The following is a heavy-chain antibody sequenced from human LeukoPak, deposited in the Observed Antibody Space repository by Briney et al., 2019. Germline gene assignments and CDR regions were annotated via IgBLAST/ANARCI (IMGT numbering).Heavy chain of an antibody. CDR2: ISYDGSNK. V-gene: IGHV3-30*18. CDR1: GFTFSSYG. CDR3: AKSKGLWSGYYWDIDY. J-gene: IGHJ4*02. D-gene: IGHD3-3*01. Sequence: GSLRLSCAASGFTFSSYGMHWVRQAPGKGLEWVAVISYDGSNKYYADSVKGRFTISRDNSKNTLYLQMNSLGAEDTAVYYCAKSKGLWSGYYWDIDYWGQGTLVTVSS.